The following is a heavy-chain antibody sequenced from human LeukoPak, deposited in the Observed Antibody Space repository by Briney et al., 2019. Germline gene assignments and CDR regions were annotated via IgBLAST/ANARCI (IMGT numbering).Heavy chain of an antibody. CDR2: INHSGST. J-gene: IGHJ6*02. V-gene: IGHV4-34*01. Sequence: SETLSLTCAVYGGSFSGYYWSWIRQPPGKGLEWIGEINHSGSTNYNPSLKGRVTISVDTSKNQFSLKLSSVTAADTAVYYCARDSGYSSGWYLRRGMDVWGQGTTVTVSS. D-gene: IGHD6-19*01. CDR1: GGSFSGYY. CDR3: ARDSGYSSGWYLRRGMDV.